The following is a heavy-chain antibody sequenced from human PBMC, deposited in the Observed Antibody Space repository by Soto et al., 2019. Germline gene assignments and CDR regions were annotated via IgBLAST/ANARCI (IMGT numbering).Heavy chain of an antibody. D-gene: IGHD4-17*01. CDR2: IYDSGST. CDR1: GGSISGGVGGLYY. J-gene: IGHJ2*01. CDR3: AREVIPLTTDWYFDL. V-gene: IGHV4-30-4*01. Sequence: QLQLRESGPGLVKPSETLSLTCTVSGGSISGGVGGLYYWSWIRQPPGKGLEWIGYIYDSGSTYYNASLKRRVTIAVDRSKNQFSLRLSSVTAADSAVYYCAREVIPLTTDWYFDLWGRGTLVTVSS.